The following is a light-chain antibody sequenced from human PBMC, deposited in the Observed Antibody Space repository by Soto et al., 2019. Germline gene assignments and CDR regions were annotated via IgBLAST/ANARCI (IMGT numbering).Light chain of an antibody. J-gene: IGKJ5*01. CDR2: KAS. V-gene: IGKV1-5*03. Sequence: IKMTQSPSTLSGTVGDRVTITCRASQTISSWLAWYQQKPGKAPKLLIYKASTLKSGVPSRFSGSGSGTEFTLTISSLQPDDFATYYCQHYNSYPITFGQGTRLEI. CDR3: QHYNSYPIT. CDR1: QTISSW.